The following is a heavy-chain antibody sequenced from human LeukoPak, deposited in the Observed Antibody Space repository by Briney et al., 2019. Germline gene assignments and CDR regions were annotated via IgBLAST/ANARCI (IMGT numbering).Heavy chain of an antibody. V-gene: IGHV3-49*04. J-gene: IGHJ4*02. CDR1: GFTFSDYA. D-gene: IGHD6-19*01. Sequence: GGSLRLSCTAAGFTFSDYAVTWVRQAPGKGLEWVGFIRNQANGGTADYAASVNGRFTISRDDSKTIAYLQMNSLKTEDTAVYFCSRAYSTGWLGINDYWGQGALVTVSS. CDR3: SRAYSTGWLGINDY. CDR2: IRNQANGGTA.